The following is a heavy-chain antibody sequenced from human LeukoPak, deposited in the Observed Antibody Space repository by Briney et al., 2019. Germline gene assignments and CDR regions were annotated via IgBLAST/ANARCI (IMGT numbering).Heavy chain of an antibody. V-gene: IGHV4-34*01. D-gene: IGHD7-27*01. CDR3: AGGPNWGSAYVGIDP. CDR2: INHSGSS. Sequence: SETLSLTCDVYGGSFSGYYWSWIRQPPGKGLEWIGEINHSGSSNYYPSLESRVTISADTSKNQFSLKLRSVTAADTAVYYCAGGPNWGSAYVGIDPWGQGNLVTVSS. J-gene: IGHJ5*02. CDR1: GGSFSGYY.